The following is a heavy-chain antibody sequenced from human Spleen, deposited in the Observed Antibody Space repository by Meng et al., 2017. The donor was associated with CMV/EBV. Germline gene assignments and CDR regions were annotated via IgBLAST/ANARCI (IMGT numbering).Heavy chain of an antibody. Sequence: GSLRLSCGGYSGSFSGYYWSWIRLPPGKGLEWIGELHPSGNSYYNPSLERRVNISVDTSKIHFSLRLSSVTAADMGLYYCARGGDRAKTGFNWGQGTLVTVSS. CDR1: SGSFSGYY. CDR3: ARGGDRAKTGFN. J-gene: IGHJ4*02. CDR2: LHPSGNS. V-gene: IGHV4-34*01. D-gene: IGHD5-18*01.